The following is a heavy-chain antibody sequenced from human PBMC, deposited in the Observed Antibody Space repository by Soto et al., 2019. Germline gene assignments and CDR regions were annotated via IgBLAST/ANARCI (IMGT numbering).Heavy chain of an antibody. CDR2: ISGSGCST. CDR1: VFTFSSYA. V-gene: IGHV3-23*01. J-gene: IGHJ5*02. D-gene: IGHD6-19*01. Sequence: GGALRVSCAASVFTFSSYAMSWVRQAPGKGLEWVSAISGSGCSTYYADSVKGRFTISRDNSKNTLYLQMNSLRAEDTAVYYCAKAIAVAYTNWFDPWGQGTLVTVSS. CDR3: AKAIAVAYTNWFDP.